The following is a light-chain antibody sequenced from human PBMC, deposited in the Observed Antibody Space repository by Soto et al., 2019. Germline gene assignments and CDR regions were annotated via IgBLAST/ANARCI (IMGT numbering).Light chain of an antibody. Sequence: EIVMTQSPATLSVSPGERATLSCRASQSVSSNLAWYQQKPGHAPRLLNYGASNRATGIPARFSGSGSGTEFTLTISSLQSEDFEVYYCQQYNNWPLTFGGGTKVEIK. CDR2: GAS. J-gene: IGKJ4*01. CDR3: QQYNNWPLT. V-gene: IGKV3-15*01. CDR1: QSVSSN.